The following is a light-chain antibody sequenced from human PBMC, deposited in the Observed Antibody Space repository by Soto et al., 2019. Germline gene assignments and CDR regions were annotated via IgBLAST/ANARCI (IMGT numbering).Light chain of an antibody. CDR1: QGVTTY. CDR3: QQYNNWPFS. Sequence: EIVMTQSPARLSVSPGESVTLSCRAGQGVTTYFAWYQHKSGQSPRLLIYDVSTRATGVPARFSGTGSETDFTLTISGLQSEDSAVYFCQQYNNWPFSFGQGTRLEIK. CDR2: DVS. J-gene: IGKJ5*01. V-gene: IGKV3-15*01.